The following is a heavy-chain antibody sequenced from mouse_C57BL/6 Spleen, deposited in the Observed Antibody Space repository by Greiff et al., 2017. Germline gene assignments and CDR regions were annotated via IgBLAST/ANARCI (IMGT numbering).Heavy chain of an antibody. CDR3: ARSPDVVLDY. V-gene: IGHV7-3*01. D-gene: IGHD1-1*02. J-gene: IGHJ2*01. CDR1: GFTFTDYY. CDR2: IRNKANGYTT. Sequence: EVMLVESGGGLVQPGGSLSLSCAASGFTFTDYYMSWVRQPPGTALEWLGFIRNKANGYTTEYSASVKGRFTISRDNSQSILYLQMNALRAEDSATYYCARSPDVVLDYGGQGTTLTVSS.